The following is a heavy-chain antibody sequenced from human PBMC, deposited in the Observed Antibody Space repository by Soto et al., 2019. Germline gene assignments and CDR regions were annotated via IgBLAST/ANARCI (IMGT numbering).Heavy chain of an antibody. CDR1: GFTFSKNA. J-gene: IGHJ6*02. Sequence: VQLLESGGGLVQPGGSLRLSCAASGFTFSKNAMSWVRQAPGKGLEWVSSISGNAGSTYYADSVKGRLTISRDNSKNTLYLQMHSLRAEDTAVYYCAKSRQQFIGYYYYYGMDVWGQGTTVTVSS. V-gene: IGHV3-23*01. D-gene: IGHD1-26*01. CDR3: AKSRQQFIGYYYYYGMDV. CDR2: ISGNAGST.